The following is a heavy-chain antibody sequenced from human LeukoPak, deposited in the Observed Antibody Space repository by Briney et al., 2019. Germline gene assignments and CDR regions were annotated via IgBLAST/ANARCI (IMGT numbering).Heavy chain of an antibody. CDR2: INTNTGNP. CDR1: GYTFTRYA. D-gene: IGHD7-27*01. J-gene: IGHJ6*03. Sequence: ASVKVSCKASGYTFTRYAMNWVRPVPGQGLEWMGWINTNTGNPTYAQGFTGRFVSTAYLQISSLKAEDTAVYYYARAGEPVYYYYMDVWGKGTTVTVSS. CDR3: ARAGEPVYYYYMDV. V-gene: IGHV7-4-1*02.